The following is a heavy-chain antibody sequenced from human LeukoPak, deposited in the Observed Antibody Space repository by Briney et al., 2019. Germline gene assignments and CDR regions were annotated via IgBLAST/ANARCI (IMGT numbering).Heavy chain of an antibody. J-gene: IGHJ6*04. Sequence: ASVKVSCKASGGTFSSYAISWVRQAPGQGLEWMGGIIPIFGTANYAQKFQGRVTITADESTSTAYMELSSLRSEDTAVYYCTRAGYCSSTSCSEYYYGMDVWGKGTTVTVSS. CDR3: TRAGYCSSTSCSEYYYGMDV. CDR1: GGTFSSYA. D-gene: IGHD2-2*01. V-gene: IGHV1-69*13. CDR2: IIPIFGTA.